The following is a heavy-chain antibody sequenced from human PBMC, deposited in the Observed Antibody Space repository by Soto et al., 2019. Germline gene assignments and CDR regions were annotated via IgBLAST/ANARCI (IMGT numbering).Heavy chain of an antibody. Sequence: QVQLVESGGGVVQPGGSLRLSCAVSGFTFGSYAMRWVRQPPGKGLEWVAVISYDGNRKYYADSVRGRFTISRDNSRNNRYLQMHSLRAEDTAVYYCARVPDLRYCSGCNCDPDYWGQGTLVTVSS. D-gene: IGHD2-15*01. CDR3: ARVPDLRYCSGCNCDPDY. J-gene: IGHJ4*02. CDR1: GFTFGSYA. CDR2: ISYDGNRK. V-gene: IGHV3-30-3*01.